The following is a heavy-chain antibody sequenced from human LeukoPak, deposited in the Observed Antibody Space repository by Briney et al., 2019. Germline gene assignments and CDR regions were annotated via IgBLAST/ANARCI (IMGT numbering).Heavy chain of an antibody. CDR1: GGSFSGYY. J-gene: IGHJ6*02. V-gene: IGHV4-34*01. Sequence: SEALSLTCAVYGGSFSGYYWSWIRQPPGKGLEWIGEINHSGSTNYNPSLKSRVTISVDTSKNQFSLKLSSVTAADTAVYYCAGLRSYYYYGMDVWGQGTTVTVSS. CDR2: INHSGST. D-gene: IGHD4-17*01. CDR3: AGLRSYYYYGMDV.